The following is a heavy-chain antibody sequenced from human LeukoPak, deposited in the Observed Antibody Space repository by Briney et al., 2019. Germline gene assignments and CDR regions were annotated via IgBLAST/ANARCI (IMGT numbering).Heavy chain of an antibody. CDR1: GDSVSSSSAA. CDR2: TYYRSKWYN. Sequence: SQTLSLTCAISGDSVSSSSAAWNWIRQSPSRGLEWLGRTYYRSKWYNDYAVSVKSRITINPDTSKNQFSLQLNSVTPEDTAVYYCAREGGAYNWNYLYYYYGMDVWGQGTMVTVSS. D-gene: IGHD1-7*01. CDR3: AREGGAYNWNYLYYYYGMDV. J-gene: IGHJ6*02. V-gene: IGHV6-1*01.